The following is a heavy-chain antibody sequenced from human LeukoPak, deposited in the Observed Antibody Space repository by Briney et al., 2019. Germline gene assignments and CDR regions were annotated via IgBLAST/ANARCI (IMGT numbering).Heavy chain of an antibody. CDR3: ARVIAARSFYYYYYMDV. D-gene: IGHD6-6*01. CDR2: ISSSGST. Sequence: TLSLTCTVSGDSISSGDYYWSWIRQPAGKGLEWIGRISSSGSTNYNPSLKSRVTISVDTSKNQFSLKLSSVTAADTAVYYCARVIAARSFYYYYYMDVWGKGTTVTVSS. V-gene: IGHV4-61*02. J-gene: IGHJ6*03. CDR1: GDSISSGDYY.